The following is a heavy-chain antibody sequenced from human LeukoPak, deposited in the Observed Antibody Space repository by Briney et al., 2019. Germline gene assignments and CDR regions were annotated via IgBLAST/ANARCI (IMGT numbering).Heavy chain of an antibody. CDR2: INHNGST. J-gene: IGHJ4*02. Sequence: PSETLSLTCAVYGGSFSGYYWSWIRQPPGKGLEWIGEINHNGSTNYNPSLKSRVTISVDTAKNQFSLKLSSVTAADTVVYYCASLLRITIFGVVTNFDYWGQGTLVTVSS. CDR3: ASLLRITIFGVVTNFDY. CDR1: GGSFSGYY. D-gene: IGHD3-3*01. V-gene: IGHV4-34*01.